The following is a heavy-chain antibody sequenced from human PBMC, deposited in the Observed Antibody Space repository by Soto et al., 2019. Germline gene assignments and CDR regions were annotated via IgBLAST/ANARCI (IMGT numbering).Heavy chain of an antibody. V-gene: IGHV4-30-2*01. CDR3: PRPGKFYYYDNSGLPLYP. Sequence: PSETLSLTCAVSGGSISSGGYSWSWIRQPPGKGLEWIGYIYHSGSTNYNPSLKSRVTISIDKSKNQFSLKLKSVTAADTAVYFFPRPGKFYYYDNSGLPLYPWGQGTLVTASS. CDR2: IYHSGST. D-gene: IGHD3-22*01. J-gene: IGHJ5*02. CDR1: GGSISSGGYS.